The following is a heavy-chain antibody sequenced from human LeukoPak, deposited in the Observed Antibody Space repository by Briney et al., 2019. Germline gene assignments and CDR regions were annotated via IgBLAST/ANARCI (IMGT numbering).Heavy chain of an antibody. V-gene: IGHV1-69*13. CDR2: IIPIFGTA. D-gene: IGHD3-3*01. J-gene: IGHJ5*02. CDR3: ASSFWRVRRFYGWFDP. Sequence: GASVKVSCKASGGTFSSYAISWVRQAPRQGLEWMGGIIPIFGTANYAQKFQGRVTITADESTSTAYMELSSLRSEDTAVYYCASSFWRVRRFYGWFDPWGQGTLVTVSS. CDR1: GGTFSSYA.